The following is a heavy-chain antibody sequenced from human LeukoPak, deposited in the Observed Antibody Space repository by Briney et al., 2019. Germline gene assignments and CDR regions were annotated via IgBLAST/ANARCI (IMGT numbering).Heavy chain of an antibody. CDR1: GFTSSDCD. CDR2: ISYKSSHI. Sequence: YPGGSLRLSCTASGFTSSDCDLNWFRQAPGKGLEWVSSISYKSSHIYYADSAKGRFTISRDNAKNSVYLQMNNLRAEDTAVYYCGRAFPPLRVAAAGDDGGQPTLVSVSS. J-gene: IGHJ4*02. D-gene: IGHD6-25*01. V-gene: IGHV3-21*06. CDR3: GRAFPPLRVAAAGDD.